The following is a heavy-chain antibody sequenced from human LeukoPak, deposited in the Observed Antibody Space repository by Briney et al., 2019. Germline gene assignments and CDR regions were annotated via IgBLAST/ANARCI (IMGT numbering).Heavy chain of an antibody. CDR3: ASTSLAAAGYYYMDV. Sequence: PSETLSLTCTVSGGSISSYYWSWIRQPPGKGLEWIGYIYTSGSTNYNPSLKSRVTISVDTSKNQFSLKLSSVTAADTAVYYCASTSLAAAGYYYMDVWGKGTTVTVSS. CDR1: GGSISSYY. D-gene: IGHD6-13*01. V-gene: IGHV4-4*09. J-gene: IGHJ6*03. CDR2: IYTSGST.